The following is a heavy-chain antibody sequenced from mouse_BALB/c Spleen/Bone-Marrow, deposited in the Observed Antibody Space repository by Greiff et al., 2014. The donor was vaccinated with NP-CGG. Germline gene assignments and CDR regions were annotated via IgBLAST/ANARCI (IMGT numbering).Heavy chain of an antibody. CDR1: GYSFTGYF. D-gene: IGHD2-4*01. CDR3: ARDYYDYYFDY. V-gene: IGHV1-20*02. CDR2: INPYNGDT. Sequence: DVQLQESGPELVKPGASVKISCKASGYSFTGYFMNWVMQSHGKSLEWIGHINPYNGDTFYNQKFKGKATLTVDKSSSTDHMELRSLASENSAVYYCARDYYDYYFDYWGQGTTLTVSS. J-gene: IGHJ2*01.